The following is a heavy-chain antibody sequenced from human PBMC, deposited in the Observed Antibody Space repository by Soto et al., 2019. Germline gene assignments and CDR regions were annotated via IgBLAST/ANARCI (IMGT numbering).Heavy chain of an antibody. J-gene: IGHJ6*03. CDR3: ARHSASSWSYYYYMDV. CDR1: GGSISSSNYY. V-gene: IGHV4-39*01. CDR2: IYYSGST. D-gene: IGHD3-3*01. Sequence: SETLSLTCTVSGGSISSSNYYWGWIRQPPGKGLEWIGSIYYSGSTYYNPSLKSRVTISIDTSKNQFSLKLSSVIAADTAVYYCARHSASSWSYYYYMDVWGKGTTVTVSS.